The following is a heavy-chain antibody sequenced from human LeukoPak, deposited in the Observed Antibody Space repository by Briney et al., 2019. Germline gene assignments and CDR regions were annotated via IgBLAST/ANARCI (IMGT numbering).Heavy chain of an antibody. J-gene: IGHJ6*02. D-gene: IGHD6-13*01. CDR2: ISAYNGNT. CDR3: ARDAFRIAAAGTPYYYYYGMDV. Sequence: ASVKVSCTASGYTFTSYGISWVRQAPGQGLEWMGWISAYNGNTNYAQKLQGRVTMTTDTSTSTAYMELRSLRSDDTAVYYCARDAFRIAAAGTPYYYYYGMDVWGQGTTVTVSS. V-gene: IGHV1-18*01. CDR1: GYTFTSYG.